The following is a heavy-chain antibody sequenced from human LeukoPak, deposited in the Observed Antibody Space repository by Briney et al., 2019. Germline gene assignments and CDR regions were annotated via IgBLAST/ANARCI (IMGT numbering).Heavy chain of an antibody. Sequence: VQPGESLRLSCTASGFTFSNFWMGWVRQAPGKGLEWVANIKQDETEKFYLGSVKGRFTISRDNAKNSLYLQMNSLRAEDTAVYYCARGWDEDYWGQGTLVTVSS. D-gene: IGHD1-26*01. CDR1: GFTFSNFW. J-gene: IGHJ4*02. CDR3: ARGWDEDY. V-gene: IGHV3-7*01. CDR2: IKQDETEK.